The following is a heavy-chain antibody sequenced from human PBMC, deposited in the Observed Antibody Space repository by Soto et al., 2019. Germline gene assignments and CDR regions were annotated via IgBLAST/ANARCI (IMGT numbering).Heavy chain of an antibody. J-gene: IGHJ4*02. Sequence: PGGSLRLSCAASGFTFSSYAMHWVRQAPGKGLEWVAVISYDGSNKYYADSVKGRFTISRDNSNNTLYLQMNSLRAEDTAVYYCARGRVVVTAPYYFDYWGQGTLVTVSS. V-gene: IGHV3-30-3*01. CDR2: ISYDGSNK. D-gene: IGHD2-21*02. CDR3: ARGRVVVTAPYYFDY. CDR1: GFTFSSYA.